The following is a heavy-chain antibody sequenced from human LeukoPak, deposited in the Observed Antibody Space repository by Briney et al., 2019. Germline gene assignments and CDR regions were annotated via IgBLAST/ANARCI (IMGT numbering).Heavy chain of an antibody. J-gene: IGHJ4*02. V-gene: IGHV4-59*01. Sequence: SQTLSLTCTVSGGSISSYYWSWIRQPPGKGLEWIGYIYYSGSTNYNPSLKSRVTISVDTSKNQFTLKLSSVTAADTAVYYCARGYSYGLPRSWGQGTLVTVSS. D-gene: IGHD5-18*01. CDR3: ARGYSYGLPRS. CDR1: GGSISSYY. CDR2: IYYSGST.